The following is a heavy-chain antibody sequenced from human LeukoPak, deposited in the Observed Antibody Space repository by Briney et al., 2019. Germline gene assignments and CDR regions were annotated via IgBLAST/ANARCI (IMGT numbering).Heavy chain of an antibody. CDR1: GYTLTELP. J-gene: IGHJ4*02. Sequence: ASVKVSCKVSGYTLTELPMHWVRQAPGKGLEWMGGFDPEDGETIYAQKFQGRVTMTEDTSTDTAYMELSSLRSEDTAVYYCATVGWELASRYFDYWGQGTLVTVSS. CDR2: FDPEDGET. D-gene: IGHD1-26*01. CDR3: ATVGWELASRYFDY. V-gene: IGHV1-24*01.